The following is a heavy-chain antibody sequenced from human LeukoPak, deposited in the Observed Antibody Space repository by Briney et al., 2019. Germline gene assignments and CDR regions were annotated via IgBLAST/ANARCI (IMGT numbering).Heavy chain of an antibody. CDR1: GFTFDDYA. J-gene: IGHJ3*02. CDR3: AKGRDYYDSSGYYPSDAFDI. D-gene: IGHD3-22*01. V-gene: IGHV3-9*01. Sequence: GGSLRLSCAASGFTFDDYAMHWVRQAPGKGLEWVSGISWNSGSIGYADSVKGRFTISRDNAKNSLYLQMNSLRAEDTAVYYCAKGRDYYDSSGYYPSDAFDIWGQGTMVTVSS. CDR2: ISWNSGSI.